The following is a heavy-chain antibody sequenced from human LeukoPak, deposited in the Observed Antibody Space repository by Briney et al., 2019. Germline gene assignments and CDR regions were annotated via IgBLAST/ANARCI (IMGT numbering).Heavy chain of an antibody. CDR2: ISGSGGST. J-gene: IGHJ4*02. Sequence: GGSLRLSCAASGFTFSSYAMSWVRQAPGKGLEWVSAISGSGGSTYYADSVKGRFTISRDNSKNTLYLQMNSLRAEDTAVYYCAKGPNYDFWSGYQYGDYWGRGTLVTVSS. CDR1: GFTFSSYA. CDR3: AKGPNYDFWSGYQYGDY. V-gene: IGHV3-23*01. D-gene: IGHD3-3*01.